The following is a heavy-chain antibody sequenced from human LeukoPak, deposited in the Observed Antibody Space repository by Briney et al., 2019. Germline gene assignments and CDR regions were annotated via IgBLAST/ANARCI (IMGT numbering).Heavy chain of an antibody. Sequence: PGRSLRLSCAASGFTFSSYGMHWVRQAPGKGPEWVAVIWYDGSNKYYADPVKGRFTISRDNSKNTLYLQMNSLRAEDTAVYYYARESSSWSYYYYYYGMDVWGQGTTVTVSS. CDR3: ARESSSWSYYYYYYGMDV. D-gene: IGHD6-13*01. CDR1: GFTFSSYG. CDR2: IWYDGSNK. J-gene: IGHJ6*02. V-gene: IGHV3-33*01.